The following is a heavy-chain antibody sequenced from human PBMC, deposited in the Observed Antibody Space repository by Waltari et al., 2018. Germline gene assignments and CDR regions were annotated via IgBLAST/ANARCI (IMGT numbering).Heavy chain of an antibody. V-gene: IGHV4-39*07. CDR1: GGSISSSSYY. CDR2: IYYSGST. CDR3: ARDLGIAAAGTGRY. D-gene: IGHD6-13*01. J-gene: IGHJ4*02. Sequence: QLQLQESGPGLVKPSETLSLTCTVSGGSISSSSYYWGWLRQPPGKGLEWIGSIYYSGSTYYNPSLKSRVTISVDTSKNQFSLKLSSVTAADTAVYYCARDLGIAAAGTGRYWGQGTLVTVSS.